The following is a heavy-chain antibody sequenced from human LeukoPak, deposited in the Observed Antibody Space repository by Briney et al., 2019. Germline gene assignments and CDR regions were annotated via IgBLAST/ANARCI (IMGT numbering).Heavy chain of an antibody. CDR1: GGSISSSSYY. CDR2: MYYSGST. J-gene: IGHJ4*02. V-gene: IGHV4-39*01. Sequence: PSETLSLTCTVSGGSISSSSYYWGWIRQPPGKGLEWIGSMYYSGSTYYNPSLKSRVTISVDTSKNQSSLKLSSVTAADTAVYYCARVNEVSSLYWGQGTLVTVSS. CDR3: ARVNEVSSLY. D-gene: IGHD1-14*01.